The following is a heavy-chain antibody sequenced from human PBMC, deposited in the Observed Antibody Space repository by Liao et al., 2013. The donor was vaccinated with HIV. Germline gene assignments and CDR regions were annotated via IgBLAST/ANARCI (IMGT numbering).Heavy chain of an antibody. J-gene: IGHJ4*02. Sequence: QLQLQESGPGLVKPSETLSLTCTVSGGSISSSSYYWGWIRQPPGKGLEWIGSIYYSGSTYYNPSLKSRVTMSVDTSKNQFSLKLSSVTAADTAVYYCARDPFYVDYEFVWDYWGQGTLVTVSS. CDR1: GGSISSSSYY. CDR3: ARDPFYVDYEFVWDY. D-gene: IGHD4-17*01. V-gene: IGHV4-39*07. CDR2: IYYSGST.